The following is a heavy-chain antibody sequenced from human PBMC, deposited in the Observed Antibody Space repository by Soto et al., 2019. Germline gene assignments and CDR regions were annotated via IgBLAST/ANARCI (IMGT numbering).Heavy chain of an antibody. CDR3: ARGEHWVVVAATFWFDP. Sequence: SETLSLTCSVSDGSVSSGNYYWTWIRQPPGKGLEWIGYIHSSGSTYYNPSLKSRVTISVDTSKNQFSLKLSSVTAADTAVYYCARGEHWVVVAATFWFDPWGQGSLVTVSS. CDR1: DGSVSSGNYY. CDR2: IHSSGST. D-gene: IGHD2-15*01. J-gene: IGHJ5*02. V-gene: IGHV4-30-4*08.